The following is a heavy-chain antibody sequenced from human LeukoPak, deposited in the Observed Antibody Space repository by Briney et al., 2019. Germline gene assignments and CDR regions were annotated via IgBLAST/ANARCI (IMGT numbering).Heavy chain of an antibody. CDR2: ITYDGYYK. V-gene: IGHV3-30*03. J-gene: IGHJ4*02. Sequence: GTSLRLSCAASGFTFTNYGMHWVRQSPGKGLEWVALITYDGYYKYYSDSVKGRFTISSDTSKNTLYLQVNSLRAEDTAVYYCARDLSPVVRASPMGYWGQGTLVTVSS. D-gene: IGHD3-10*01. CDR3: ARDLSPVVRASPMGY. CDR1: GFTFTNYG.